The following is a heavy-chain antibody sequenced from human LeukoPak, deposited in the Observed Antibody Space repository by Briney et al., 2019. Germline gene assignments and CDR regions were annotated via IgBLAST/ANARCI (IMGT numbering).Heavy chain of an antibody. V-gene: IGHV4-4*07. CDR2: IYTRGST. Sequence: SETLSLTCTVSGDSINNYYWSWIRQPAGKGLEWIGRIYTRGSTNYSPSLKSRVTMSVDTSKNQFSLKLSSVTAADTADYYGARGRYCSTDSCSGGDGFDIWGQGTMVSVSS. CDR1: GDSINNYY. D-gene: IGHD2-2*01. CDR3: ARGRYCSTDSCSGGDGFDI. J-gene: IGHJ3*02.